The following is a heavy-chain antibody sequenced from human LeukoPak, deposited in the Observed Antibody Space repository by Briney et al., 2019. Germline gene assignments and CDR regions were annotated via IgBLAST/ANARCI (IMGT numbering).Heavy chain of an antibody. V-gene: IGHV3-7*01. CDR1: GFTFSDYW. CDR3: ARDHINSDYYYRDV. J-gene: IGHJ6*03. CDR2: IKQDGGAK. Sequence: PGGSLRLSCAASGFTFSDYWMTCVRQAPGKGLEWVANIKQDGGAKYYVDSVKGRFTISRDNAKNSVFLEMNSLRDEDTAVYYCARDHINSDYYYRDVGGKGTTVTVSS. D-gene: IGHD2-21*01.